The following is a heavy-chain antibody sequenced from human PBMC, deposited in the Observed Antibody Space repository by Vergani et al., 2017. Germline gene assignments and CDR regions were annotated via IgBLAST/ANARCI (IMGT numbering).Heavy chain of an antibody. CDR2: SIPIFGTA. D-gene: IGHD6-6*01. CDR3: ARDGPSIAARPGFFDY. CDR1: GGTFSSYA. Sequence: QVQLVQSGAEVKKPGSSVKVSCKASGGTFSSYAISWVRQAPGQGLEWMGGSIPIFGTANYAQKFQGRVTITADKSTSTAYMELSSLRSEDTAVYYCARDGPSIAARPGFFDYWGQGTLVTVSS. J-gene: IGHJ4*02. V-gene: IGHV1-69*06.